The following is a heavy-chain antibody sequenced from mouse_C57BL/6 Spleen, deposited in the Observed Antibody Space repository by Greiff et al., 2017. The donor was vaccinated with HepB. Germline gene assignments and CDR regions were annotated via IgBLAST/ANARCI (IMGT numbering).Heavy chain of an antibody. CDR2: ISYDGSN. CDR1: GYSITSCYY. J-gene: IGHJ3*01. CDR3: ARERGSYYPFAY. V-gene: IGHV3-6*01. Sequence: EVKLQESGPGLVKPSQSLSLTCSVTGYSITSCYYWNWIRQFPGNQLEWMGYISYDGSNNYNPSLKNRISITRDTSKNLFFLKLNSVTTEDTATYYCARERGSYYPFAYWGKGTLVTVSA. D-gene: IGHD2-12*01.